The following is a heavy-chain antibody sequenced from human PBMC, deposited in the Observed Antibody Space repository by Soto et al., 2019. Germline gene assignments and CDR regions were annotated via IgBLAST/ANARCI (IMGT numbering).Heavy chain of an antibody. Sequence: QVQLQESGPGLVKPSQTLSLTCTVSGGSISSGGYYWSWIRQHPGKGLEWIGYMYYSGSAYYNPSLKSRVTISVDTSKTPFSLKLSSVTAADTAVYYCATQTGFTNWFDPWGQGTLVTVSS. V-gene: IGHV4-31*03. CDR2: MYYSGSA. CDR3: ATQTGFTNWFDP. J-gene: IGHJ5*02. D-gene: IGHD1-1*01. CDR1: GGSISSGGYY.